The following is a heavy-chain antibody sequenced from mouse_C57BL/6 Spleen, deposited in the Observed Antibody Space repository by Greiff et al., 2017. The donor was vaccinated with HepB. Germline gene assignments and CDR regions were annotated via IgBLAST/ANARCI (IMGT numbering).Heavy chain of an antibody. CDR1: GYTFTSYW. V-gene: IGHV1-55*01. Sequence: VQLQQPGAELVKPGASVKMSCKASGYTFTSYWITWVKQRPGQGLEWIGDIYPGSGSTNYNEKFKSKATLTVDTSSSTAYMQLSSLTSEDSAVYYCARRGLYSNYGYFDVWGTGTTVTVSS. CDR3: ARRGLYSNYGYFDV. J-gene: IGHJ1*03. D-gene: IGHD2-5*01. CDR2: IYPGSGST.